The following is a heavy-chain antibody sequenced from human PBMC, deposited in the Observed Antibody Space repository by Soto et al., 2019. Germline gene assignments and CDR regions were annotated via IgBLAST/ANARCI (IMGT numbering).Heavy chain of an antibody. V-gene: IGHV4-39*01. CDR2: IYYSGST. CDR1: GGSISSSSYY. CDR3: ARHKITIFGVVIDRHSFHFDY. D-gene: IGHD3-3*01. Sequence: QLQLQESGPGLVKPSETLSLTCTVSGGSISSSSYYWGWIRQPPGKGLEWIGSIYYSGSTYYNPSLKSRVTTSVDTSKNQFSLKLSSVTAADTAVYYCARHKITIFGVVIDRHSFHFDYWGQGTLVTVSS. J-gene: IGHJ4*02.